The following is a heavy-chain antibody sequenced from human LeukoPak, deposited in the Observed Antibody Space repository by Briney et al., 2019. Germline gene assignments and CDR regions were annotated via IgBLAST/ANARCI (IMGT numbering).Heavy chain of an antibody. CDR1: GGSVSSGSYY. Sequence: SETLSLTCTVSGGSVSSGSYYWSWIRQPPGKGLERIGYIYYSGSTNYNPSLKSRVTISVDTSKNQFSLKLSSVTAADTAVYYCARAVVYYDSSGYYYYYGMDVWGQGTTVTVSS. CDR3: ARAVVYYDSSGYYYYYGMDV. CDR2: IYYSGST. D-gene: IGHD3-22*01. J-gene: IGHJ6*02. V-gene: IGHV4-61*01.